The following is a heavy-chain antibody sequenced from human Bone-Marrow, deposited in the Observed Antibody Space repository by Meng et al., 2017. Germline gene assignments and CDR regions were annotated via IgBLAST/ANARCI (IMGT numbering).Heavy chain of an antibody. CDR2: ISYDGSNK. CDR1: GFTFSGYA. CDR3: ARETLSVVTTWGFDY. V-gene: IGHV3-30*04. Sequence: GESLKISCAASGFTFSGYAKHWVRQAPGKGLEWVAAISYDGSNKKYSDFVKGRFTISRDNSRNTLYLQMNSLRTEDTAVYYCARETLSVVTTWGFDYWGQGTLVTVSS. J-gene: IGHJ4*02. D-gene: IGHD2-21*02.